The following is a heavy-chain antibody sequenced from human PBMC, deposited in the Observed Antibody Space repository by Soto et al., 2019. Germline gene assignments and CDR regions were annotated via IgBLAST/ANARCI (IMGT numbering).Heavy chain of an antibody. Sequence: EVQLVASGGGLVQPGGSLRLSCAASGFTFSSYRMSWVRQAPGKGLEWVANINQDGSEKYYVDSVKGRFTISRDNAKNSMYLQMNSLRDEDTAVYYCARDWDLWGQGTLVTVSS. V-gene: IGHV3-7*01. CDR2: INQDGSEK. CDR3: ARDWDL. J-gene: IGHJ5*02. CDR1: GFTFSSYR.